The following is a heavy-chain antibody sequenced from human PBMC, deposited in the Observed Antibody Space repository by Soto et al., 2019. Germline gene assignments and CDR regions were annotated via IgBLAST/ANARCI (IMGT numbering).Heavy chain of an antibody. CDR2: ISYDGYNK. CDR1: GFTFSSFA. V-gene: IGHV3-30*03. Sequence: GGSLRLSCVVSGFTFSSFAMHWVRQAPGKGLEWVALISYDGYNKYYADSVKGRFTISRDNSQNTLSLQMNSLRDEDTAVYYCARDPTVTTIDAFDIWGQGTMVTVSS. CDR3: ARDPTVTTIDAFDI. D-gene: IGHD4-17*01. J-gene: IGHJ3*02.